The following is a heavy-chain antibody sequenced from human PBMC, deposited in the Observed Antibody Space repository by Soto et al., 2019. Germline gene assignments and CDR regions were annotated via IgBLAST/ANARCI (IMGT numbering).Heavy chain of an antibody. D-gene: IGHD2-2*01. CDR2: ISYDGSNK. Sequence: GGSLRLSCAASGFTFSSYGMHWVRQAPGKGLEWVAVISYDGSNKYYADSVKGRFTISRDNSKNTLYLQMNSLRAEDTAVYYCAKVGCSSTSCYFDYWGQGTMVTVS. CDR1: GFTFSSYG. V-gene: IGHV3-30*18. J-gene: IGHJ4*02. CDR3: AKVGCSSTSCYFDY.